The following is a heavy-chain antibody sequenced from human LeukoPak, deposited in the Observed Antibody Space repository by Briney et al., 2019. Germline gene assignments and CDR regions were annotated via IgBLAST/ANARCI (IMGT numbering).Heavy chain of an antibody. CDR2: IYSGGNT. CDR1: GFTVSSNY. CDR3: ARGGGPGGSYYYFDY. J-gene: IGHJ4*02. V-gene: IGHV3-53*01. D-gene: IGHD1-26*01. Sequence: GGSLRLSCAASGFTVSSNYMSWVRQAPGKGLEWVSVIYSGGNTYYADSVKGRFTISRDNSKNTLYLQMNSLRAEDTAVYYCARGGGPGGSYYYFDYWGQGTLVTVSS.